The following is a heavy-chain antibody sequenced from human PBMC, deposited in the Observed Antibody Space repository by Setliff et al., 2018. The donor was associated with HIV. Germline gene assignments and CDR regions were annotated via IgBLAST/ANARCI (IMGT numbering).Heavy chain of an antibody. CDR2: IYHTGRS. V-gene: IGHV4-38-2*02. CDR1: GFSISSRYY. J-gene: IGHJ4*02. CDR3: ARDVLDLVISVYGF. Sequence: SETLSLTCDVSGFSISSRYYGGWFRQSPGKGLEWIGNIYHTGRSYYNTSLNDRATISLDTSKTQFSLKLNSVTAADTAVYYCARDVLDLVISVYGFWGQGIPVTVSS. D-gene: IGHD3-22*01.